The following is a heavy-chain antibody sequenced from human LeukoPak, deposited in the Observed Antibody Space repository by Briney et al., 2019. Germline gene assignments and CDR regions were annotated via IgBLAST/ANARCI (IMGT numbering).Heavy chain of an antibody. CDR2: VVGGGTIT. D-gene: IGHD7-27*01. Sequence: GGSLRLSCAASGFTFSGYAMSWVRQAPGKGLEWVSGVVGGGTITYYADSVRGRFIVSRDNSKNTLYLQMNSLRAEDTAVYYCAKSLWVVRGLPWFDSWAGEPWSPSPQ. CDR3: AKSLWVVRGLPWFDS. V-gene: IGHV3-23*01. CDR1: GFTFSGYA. J-gene: IGHJ5*01.